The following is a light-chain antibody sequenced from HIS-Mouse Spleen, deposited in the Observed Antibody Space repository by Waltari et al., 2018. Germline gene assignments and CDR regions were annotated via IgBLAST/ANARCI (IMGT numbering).Light chain of an antibody. V-gene: IGLV3-10*01. CDR1: ALPKKY. CDR3: YSTDSSGNHRGV. J-gene: IGLJ2*01. Sequence: SYELTQPPSVSVSPGQTARITCSGAALPKKYAYWYQQKSGQAPVLVIYEDSKRPPGIPERFSGSSSGTMAILTISGAQVEDEADYYCYSTDSSGNHRGVFGGGTKLTVL. CDR2: EDS.